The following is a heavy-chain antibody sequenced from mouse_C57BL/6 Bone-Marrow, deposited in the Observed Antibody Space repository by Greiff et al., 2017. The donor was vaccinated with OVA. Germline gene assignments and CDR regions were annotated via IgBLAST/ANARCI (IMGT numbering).Heavy chain of an antibody. V-gene: IGHV1-81*01. J-gene: IGHJ1*03. Sequence: QVQLQQSGAELARPGASVKLSCKASGYTFTSYGISWVKQRTGQGLEWIGEIYPRSGNTYYNEKFKGKATLTADKSSSTAYMELRSLTSEDSAVYFCARAGNYVRYFDVWGTGTTVTVSS. CDR2: IYPRSGNT. D-gene: IGHD2-1*01. CDR3: ARAGNYVRYFDV. CDR1: GYTFTSYG.